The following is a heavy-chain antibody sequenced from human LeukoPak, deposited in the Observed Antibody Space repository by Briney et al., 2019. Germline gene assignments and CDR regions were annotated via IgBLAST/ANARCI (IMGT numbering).Heavy chain of an antibody. J-gene: IGHJ4*02. Sequence: GGSLRVSCAASGFTLSSNEMNCVRQAPGKGLEWVSYISSSGSTIYYADSVKGRFTISRDNAKNSLYLQMNSLRAEDTAVYYCARDKMVPGVSDYWGQGTLVTVSS. D-gene: IGHD3-10*01. V-gene: IGHV3-48*03. CDR2: ISSSGSTI. CDR1: GFTLSSNE. CDR3: ARDKMVPGVSDY.